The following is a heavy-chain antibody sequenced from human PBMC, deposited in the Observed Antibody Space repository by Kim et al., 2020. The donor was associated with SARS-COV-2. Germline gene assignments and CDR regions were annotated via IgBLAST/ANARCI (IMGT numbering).Heavy chain of an antibody. CDR1: GFTFSSYA. Sequence: GGSLRLSCAASGFTFSSYAMHWVHQAPGKGLEWVAVISYDGSNKYYADSVKGRFTISRDNSKNTLYLQMNSLRAEDTAVYYCARGITVYCSGGSCYPNY. CDR2: ISYDGSNK. D-gene: IGHD2-15*01. CDR3: ARGITVYCSGGSCYPNY. J-gene: IGHJ6*01. V-gene: IGHV3-30-3*01.